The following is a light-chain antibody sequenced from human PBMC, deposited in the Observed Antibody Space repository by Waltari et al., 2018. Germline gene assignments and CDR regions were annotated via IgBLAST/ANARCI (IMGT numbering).Light chain of an antibody. CDR2: EAT. CDR3: CSYTGSSTSYG. CDR1: STDLASYNL. J-gene: IGLJ1*01. V-gene: IGLV2-23*01. Sequence: QSALSQPASVSGSPGQSLTIPCTGASTDLASYNLVAWYQYHPNRAPKLILYEATKRPSGISHRFSGAKSGATASLRISGLQADDEADYYCCSYTGSSTSYGCGGGTKVTVL.